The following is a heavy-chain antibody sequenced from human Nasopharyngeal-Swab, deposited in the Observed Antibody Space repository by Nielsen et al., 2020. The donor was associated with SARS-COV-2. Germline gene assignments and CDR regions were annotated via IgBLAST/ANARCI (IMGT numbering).Heavy chain of an antibody. CDR3: TTVYEY. D-gene: IGHD5/OR15-5a*01. V-gene: IGHV3-74*01. CDR2: TNGDGTYT. J-gene: IGHJ4*02. CDR1: GLIFTDAW. Sequence: GESLKISCAASGLIFTDAWIHWVRQAPGKGPVWVSGTNGDGTYTTYADFVKGRFTISRDNAEKTLYLQMNSLRAEDTAVYYCTTVYEYWGQGTLVTVSS.